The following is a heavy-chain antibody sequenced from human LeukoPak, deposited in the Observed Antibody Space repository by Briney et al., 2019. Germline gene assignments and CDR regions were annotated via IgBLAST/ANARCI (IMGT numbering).Heavy chain of an antibody. CDR2: IIPVFGTA. CDR1: GGTFSSYA. CDR3: ARGGLVVVPPDISHHEPLHI. Sequence: VASVKVSCKASGGTFSSYAISWVRQAPGQGLEWMGGIIPVFGTAIYAQKFQGRVTITADESTSTAYMALSTLRSEDTAVYYCARGGLVVVPPDISHHEPLHIWGQGTMVTVSS. J-gene: IGHJ3*02. V-gene: IGHV1-69*13. D-gene: IGHD2-2*01.